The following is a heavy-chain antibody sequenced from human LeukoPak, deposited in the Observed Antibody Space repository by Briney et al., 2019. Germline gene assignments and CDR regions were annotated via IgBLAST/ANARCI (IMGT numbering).Heavy chain of an antibody. CDR2: ISSSSSYI. J-gene: IGHJ4*02. V-gene: IGHV3-21*01. D-gene: IGHD6-19*01. CDR3: ARVPAVAAPPFDY. Sequence: SGGSLRLSCAASGFTFSSYGMSWVRQAPGKGLEWVSSISSSSSYIYYADSEKGRFTISRDNAKNSLYLQMNSLRAEDTAVYYCARVPAVAAPPFDYWGQGTLVTVSS. CDR1: GFTFSSYG.